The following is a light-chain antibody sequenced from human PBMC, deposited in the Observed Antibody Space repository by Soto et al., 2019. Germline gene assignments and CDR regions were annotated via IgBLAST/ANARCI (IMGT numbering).Light chain of an antibody. CDR1: QSVSNNY. J-gene: IGKJ1*01. Sequence: EIVLTQSPGTLPLSAGGSATLSCRASQSVSNNYLAWYQQKPGQAPRLLIYGASNRATGIPDRLSGSGSGTDFTLTISRLEPEDFAVYYCQQYGSSGTFGQGTKGDIK. CDR3: QQYGSSGT. CDR2: GAS. V-gene: IGKV3-20*01.